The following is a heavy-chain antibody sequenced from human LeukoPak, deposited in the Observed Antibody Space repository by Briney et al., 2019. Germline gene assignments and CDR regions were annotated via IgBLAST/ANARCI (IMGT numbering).Heavy chain of an antibody. Sequence: GRSLRPSCAASGFTFSSYAMHWVRQAPGKGLEWVAVISYDGNNKYYADSVKGRFTISRDNSKNTLYLQMNSLRAEDTAVYYCARDPMMELPFDYWGQGTLVTVSS. CDR3: ARDPMMELPFDY. CDR2: ISYDGNNK. V-gene: IGHV3-30-3*01. CDR1: GFTFSSYA. D-gene: IGHD1-26*01. J-gene: IGHJ4*02.